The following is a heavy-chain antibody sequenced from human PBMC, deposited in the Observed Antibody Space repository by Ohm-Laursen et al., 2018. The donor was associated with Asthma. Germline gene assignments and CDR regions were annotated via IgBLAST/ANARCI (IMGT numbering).Heavy chain of an antibody. V-gene: IGHV4-31*03. CDR2: IYYSEIT. CDR3: ARGTFYYESTGYYFFDH. Sequence: SQTLSLTCTVSGDSISSGNNYWSWIRQHPGRGLVWIGYIYYSEITYSNPSLRSRVSISVDTSKNQFSLKLSPVTAADTAVYYCARGTFYYESTGYYFFDHWGQGALVTVSS. CDR1: GDSISSGNNY. D-gene: IGHD3-22*01. J-gene: IGHJ4*02.